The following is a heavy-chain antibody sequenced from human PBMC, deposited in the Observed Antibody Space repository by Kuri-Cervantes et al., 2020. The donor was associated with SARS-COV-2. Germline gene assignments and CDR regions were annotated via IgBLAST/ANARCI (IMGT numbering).Heavy chain of an antibody. Sequence: ASVKVSCKASGYTFTSYAMHWVRQAPGQRLEWMGWSNAGNGNTKYSQEFQGRVTITRDTSASTAYMELSSLRSDDTAVYYCTRRIAATGYYYYYGMDVWGQGTTVTVSS. CDR3: TRRIAATGYYYYYGMDV. CDR1: GYTFTSYA. J-gene: IGHJ6*02. CDR2: SNAGNGNT. V-gene: IGHV1-3*02. D-gene: IGHD6-13*01.